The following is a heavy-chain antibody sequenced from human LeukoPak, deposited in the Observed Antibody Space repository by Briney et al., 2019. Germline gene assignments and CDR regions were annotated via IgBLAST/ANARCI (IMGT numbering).Heavy chain of an antibody. V-gene: IGHV4-34*01. Sequence: PSETLSLTCAVYGGSFSGYYWSWIRQPPGKGLEWIGEINHSGSTNHNPSLKSRVTISVDTSKNQFSLKLSSVTAADTAVYYRARAGYENWFDPWGQGTLVTVSS. CDR3: ARAGYENWFDP. D-gene: IGHD5-18*01. CDR1: GGSFSGYY. CDR2: INHSGST. J-gene: IGHJ5*02.